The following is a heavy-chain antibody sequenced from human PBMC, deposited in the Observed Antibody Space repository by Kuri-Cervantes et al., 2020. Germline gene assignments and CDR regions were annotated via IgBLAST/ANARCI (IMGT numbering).Heavy chain of an antibody. V-gene: IGHV1-69*13. J-gene: IGHJ5*02. CDR2: IIPIFGTA. CDR3: AREAAFGSSSWFDP. Sequence: SVKVSCKASGGTFSSYAISWVRQAPGQGLEWMGGIIPIFGTANYAQKFQGRVTITADESTSTAYMELSSLRSEDTAVYYCAREAAFGSSSWFDPWGQGTLVTGSS. D-gene: IGHD6-6*01. CDR1: GGTFSSYA.